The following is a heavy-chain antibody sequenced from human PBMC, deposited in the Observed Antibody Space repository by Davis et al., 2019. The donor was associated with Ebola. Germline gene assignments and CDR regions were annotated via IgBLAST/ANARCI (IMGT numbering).Heavy chain of an antibody. J-gene: IGHJ5*02. CDR3: ARAQLWSGDWFDP. CDR1: GFTFSSYS. V-gene: IGHV3-23*01. D-gene: IGHD3-10*01. CDR2: ISGSGGST. Sequence: GGSLRLSCAASGFTFSSYSMNWVRQAPGKGLEWVSGISGSGGSTYYADSVKGRFTISRDNSKNTLYLQMNSLRAEDTAVYYCARAQLWSGDWFDPWGQGTLVTVSS.